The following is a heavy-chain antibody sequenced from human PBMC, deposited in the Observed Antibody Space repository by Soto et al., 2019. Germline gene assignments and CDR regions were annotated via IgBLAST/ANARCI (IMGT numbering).Heavy chain of an antibody. CDR1: GFTFSSYW. J-gene: IGHJ5*02. V-gene: IGHV3-74*01. CDR2: INSEGSST. CDR3: ARGSRWGAGGWFDP. Sequence: EVLLVESGGGLVQPGGSLRLSCAASGFTFSSYWMHWVRQAPGKGLVWVSRINSEGSSTGYADSVQGRFTISRDNAKNTLYLQMNSLRAEDTAVYYCARGSRWGAGGWFDPWGQGTLVTVSS. D-gene: IGHD3-16*01.